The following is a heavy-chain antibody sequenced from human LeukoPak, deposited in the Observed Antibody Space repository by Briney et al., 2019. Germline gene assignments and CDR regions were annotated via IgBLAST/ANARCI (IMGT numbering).Heavy chain of an antibody. CDR1: GYTFSNYG. Sequence: ASVKVSCKTSGYTFSNYGVSWVRQAPGQGLEWMGWITAYNGNRLYAQRFQGRITLTTDTSTSTSYMELRSLEYDDTAIYYCARDNDKVVDHWGQGTLVTVSS. CDR3: ARDNDKVVDH. V-gene: IGHV1-18*01. D-gene: IGHD1-1*01. J-gene: IGHJ4*01. CDR2: ITAYNGNR.